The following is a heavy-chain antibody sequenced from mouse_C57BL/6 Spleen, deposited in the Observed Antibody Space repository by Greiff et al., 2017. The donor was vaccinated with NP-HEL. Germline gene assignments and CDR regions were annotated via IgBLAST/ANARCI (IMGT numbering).Heavy chain of an antibody. V-gene: IGHV1-9*01. J-gene: IGHJ4*01. CDR2: ILPGSGST. D-gene: IGHD1-1*01. CDR3: ERKGYYYGSSFYAMDY. CDR1: GYTFTGYW. Sequence: QVQLQQSGAELMKPGASVKLSCKATGYTFTGYWIEWVKQRPGHGLEWIGEILPGSGSTNYNEKFKGKATFTADTSSNTAYLQLSSLTTEDSAIYYCERKGYYYGSSFYAMDYWGQGTSVTVSS.